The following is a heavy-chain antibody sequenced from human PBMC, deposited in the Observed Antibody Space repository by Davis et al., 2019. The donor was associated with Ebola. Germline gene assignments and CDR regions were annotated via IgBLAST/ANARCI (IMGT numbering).Heavy chain of an antibody. J-gene: IGHJ4*02. Sequence: GGSLRLSCAASGFTFSSYGMHWVRQAPGKGLEWVAFIRYDGSNKYYADSVKGRFTISRDNAKNSLYLQMNSLRAEDTAVYYCARDPSSYCGGDCYYQYYFDYWGQGTLVTVSS. CDR3: ARDPSSYCGGDCYYQYYFDY. CDR1: GFTFSSYG. D-gene: IGHD2-21*02. CDR2: IRYDGSNK. V-gene: IGHV3-30*02.